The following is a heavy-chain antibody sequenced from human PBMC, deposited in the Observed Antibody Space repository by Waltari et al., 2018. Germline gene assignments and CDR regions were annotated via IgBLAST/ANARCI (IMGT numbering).Heavy chain of an antibody. CDR3: ARGGSTVVTGIYYYYGLDV. V-gene: IGHV1-69*04. J-gene: IGHJ6*02. D-gene: IGHD2-21*02. CDR1: GGTFSTYR. CDR2: IIPILGIT. Sequence: QVQLVQSGAEVKSPGSSLKVSCKASGGTFSTYRINWVRQAPGQGLEWMGRIIPILGITNYAQNFQGRVTILADKSTNTAYMELGSLRSEDTAMYYCARGGSTVVTGIYYYYGLDVWGQGTTVTVSS.